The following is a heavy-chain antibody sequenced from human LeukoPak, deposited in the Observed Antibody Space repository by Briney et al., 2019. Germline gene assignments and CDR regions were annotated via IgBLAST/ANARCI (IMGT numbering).Heavy chain of an antibody. CDR1: GFTFDDYG. Sequence: GGSLRLSCAASGFTFDDYGMSWVRQAPGKGLEWVSGINWNGGSTGYADSVKGRFTISRDNAKNSLYLQMNSLRAEDTALYYCARDRDIAAAGLFDYWGQGTLVTVSS. J-gene: IGHJ4*02. V-gene: IGHV3-20*04. CDR2: INWNGGST. CDR3: ARDRDIAAAGLFDY. D-gene: IGHD6-13*01.